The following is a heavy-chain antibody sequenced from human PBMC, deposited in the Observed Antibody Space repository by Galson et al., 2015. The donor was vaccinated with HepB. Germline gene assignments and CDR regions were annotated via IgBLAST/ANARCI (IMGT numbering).Heavy chain of an antibody. D-gene: IGHD4-17*01. J-gene: IGHJ4*02. V-gene: IGHV3-64D*06. CDR1: GFTFSSYA. Sequence: SLRLSCAASGFTFSSYAMHWVRQAPGNGLEFVSAISSDGGSAYYADSVKGRFTISRDNSKNTLYLQMSSPRAEDTAIYYCVILDYGDYDISGGRWGQGTLVTVSS. CDR3: VILDYGDYDISGGR. CDR2: ISSDGGSA.